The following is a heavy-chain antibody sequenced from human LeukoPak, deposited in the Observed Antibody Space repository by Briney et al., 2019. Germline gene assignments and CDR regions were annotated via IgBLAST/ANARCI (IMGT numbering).Heavy chain of an antibody. D-gene: IGHD7-27*01. CDR1: GGSISGYY. J-gene: IGHJ1*01. Sequence: SETLSLTCTVSGGSISGYYWSWIRQPPGKGLEWIGYIYYSGNTDYNPSLKSQVTILVDTSKNQFSLKLSSVTAADTAVYYCARHETGGYLQHWGQGTLVTVSS. V-gene: IGHV4-59*08. CDR2: IYYSGNT. CDR3: ARHETGGYLQH.